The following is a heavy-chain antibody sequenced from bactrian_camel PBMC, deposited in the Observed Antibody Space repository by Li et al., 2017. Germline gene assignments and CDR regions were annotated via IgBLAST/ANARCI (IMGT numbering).Heavy chain of an antibody. V-gene: IGHV3S40*01. Sequence: VQLVESGGGSVQSGGSLRLSCVASGFTFSGNGMSWVRQATGKGLEWVSRTNSGIGSTYYADSVKGRFTISRDNAKNTLYLQMNNLRPEDTAMYYCATGFFPYGLGCELTASNYNYWGQGTQVTVS. CDR3: ATGFFPYGLGCELTASNYNY. D-gene: IGHD5*01. CDR1: GFTFSGNG. J-gene: IGHJ4*01. CDR2: TNSGIGST.